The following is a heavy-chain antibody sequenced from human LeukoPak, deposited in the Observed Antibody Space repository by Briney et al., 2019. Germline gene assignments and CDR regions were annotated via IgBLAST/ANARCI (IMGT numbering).Heavy chain of an antibody. Sequence: SETLSLTCTVSGGSISSYYWGWIRQPPGKGLEWIGSIYYSGSTYYNPSLKSRVTISVDTSKNQFSLKLSSVTAADTAVYYCARIGYSSGWYDGDAANWFDPWGQGTLVTVSS. CDR3: ARIGYSSGWYDGDAANWFDP. D-gene: IGHD6-19*01. CDR1: GGSISSYY. V-gene: IGHV4-39*01. J-gene: IGHJ5*02. CDR2: IYYSGST.